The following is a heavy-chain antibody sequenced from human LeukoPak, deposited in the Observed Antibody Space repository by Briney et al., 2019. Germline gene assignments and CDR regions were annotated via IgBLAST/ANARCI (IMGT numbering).Heavy chain of an antibody. CDR2: TYLRSKWYN. CDR3: ARGNNGYIDY. V-gene: IGHV6-1*01. J-gene: IGHJ4*01. CDR1: GDSVSSSRAA. Sequence: SQTLSLTCAISGDSVSSSRAAWNWIRQSPSGGLEWLGRTYLRSKWYNGYAVSVKSRMTINPDTSKNQFSLQLNSVTPEDTAVYYCARGNNGYIDYWGHGTLVTVSS. D-gene: IGHD2-8*01.